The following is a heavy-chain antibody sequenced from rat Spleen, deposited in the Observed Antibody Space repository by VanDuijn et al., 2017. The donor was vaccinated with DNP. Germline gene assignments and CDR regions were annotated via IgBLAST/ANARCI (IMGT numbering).Heavy chain of an antibody. D-gene: IGHD1-10*01. CDR1: GFTFSNYW. J-gene: IGHJ2*01. V-gene: IGHV5-58*01. CDR2: IKTGGGST. Sequence: EVQLVETGGGLVQPGGSLKLSCVASGFTFSNYWMYWIRQAPGKGLEWVASIKTGGGSTYYPDSVKGRFTISRDNAENIVYLQMNSLRSEDTATYYCAKDGQQRRFDYWGQGVMVTVSS. CDR3: AKDGQQRRFDY.